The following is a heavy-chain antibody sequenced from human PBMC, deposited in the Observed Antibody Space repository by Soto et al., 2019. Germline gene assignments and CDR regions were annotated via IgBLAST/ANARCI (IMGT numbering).Heavy chain of an antibody. D-gene: IGHD6-13*01. V-gene: IGHV3-7*01. Sequence: PGGSLRLSCAASGFTFSSYWMSWVRQAPGKGLEWVANIKQDGSEKYYVDSVKGRFTISRDNAKNSLYLQMNSLRAEDTAVYYCARDKYSSSYRYYYYYYMDVWGKGTTVTVSS. CDR1: GFTFSSYW. CDR3: ARDKYSSSYRYYYYYYMDV. J-gene: IGHJ6*03. CDR2: IKQDGSEK.